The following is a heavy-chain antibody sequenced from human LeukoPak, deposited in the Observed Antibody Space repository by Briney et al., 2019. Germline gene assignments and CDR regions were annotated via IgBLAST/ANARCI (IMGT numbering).Heavy chain of an antibody. D-gene: IGHD4-11*01. Sequence: SQTLSLTCAISGDSVSSNSAAWNWIRQSPSRGLEWLGRTYYRSKWYNDCAVSVKSRITINPDTSKNQFSLQLNSVTPEDTAVYYCVRLSSRYSNYISFGIFDYWGQGTLVTVSS. J-gene: IGHJ4*02. CDR1: GDSVSSNSAA. CDR2: TYYRSKWYN. V-gene: IGHV6-1*01. CDR3: VRLSSRYSNYISFGIFDY.